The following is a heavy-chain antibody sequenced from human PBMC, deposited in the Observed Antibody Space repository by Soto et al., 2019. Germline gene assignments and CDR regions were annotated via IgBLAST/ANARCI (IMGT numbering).Heavy chain of an antibody. D-gene: IGHD6-13*01. Sequence: KTSETLSLTCTVSGGSINNYYWSWIRQPPGRGLEWIGYIYYSVSTNYNPSLKRRLALSVHTSKNQFSLNLSSVTTADTAVYYCARAGTSSWYGYFDYWGQGAQVTVSS. CDR2: IYYSVST. CDR1: GGSINNYY. CDR3: ARAGTSSWYGYFDY. J-gene: IGHJ4*02. V-gene: IGHV4-59*01.